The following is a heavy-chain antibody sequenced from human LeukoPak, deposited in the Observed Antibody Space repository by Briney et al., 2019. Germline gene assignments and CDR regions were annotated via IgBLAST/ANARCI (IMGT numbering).Heavy chain of an antibody. Sequence: GGSLRLSCAASGFTLSDYYMSWIRQAPGKGLEWVSYISSSGSTIYYADSVKGRFTISRDNSKNTLYLQMNSLRAEDTAVYYCAKGPDSSGWFFTYYFDYWGQGTLVTVSS. V-gene: IGHV3-11*04. J-gene: IGHJ4*02. CDR2: ISSSGSTI. D-gene: IGHD6-19*01. CDR1: GFTLSDYY. CDR3: AKGPDSSGWFFTYYFDY.